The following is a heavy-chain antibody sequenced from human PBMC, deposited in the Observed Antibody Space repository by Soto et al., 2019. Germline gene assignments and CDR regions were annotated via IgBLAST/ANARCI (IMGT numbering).Heavy chain of an antibody. J-gene: IGHJ4*02. Sequence: QVQLVESGGGVVQPGRSLRLSCAASGFTFSSYAMHWVRQAPGKGLEWVAVISYDGSNKYYADSVKGRFTISRDNSKNTLYLQMNSLRAEDTAVYYCAREWGQSKGVVVTYFDYWGQGTLVTVSS. D-gene: IGHD3-22*01. CDR2: ISYDGSNK. CDR1: GFTFSSYA. CDR3: AREWGQSKGVVVTYFDY. V-gene: IGHV3-30-3*01.